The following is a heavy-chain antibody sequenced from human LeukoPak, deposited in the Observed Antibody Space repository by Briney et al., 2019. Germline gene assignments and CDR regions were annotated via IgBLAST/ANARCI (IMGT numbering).Heavy chain of an antibody. Sequence: GGSQRLSCEVSGITFRKYWMTWVRQAPGKGLEWVASINEDGSSKWYVDSVKGRFTVSRDNAENSLHLQLNSLRVDDTAVYYCTRDYSNARDYWGQGTLVTVSS. V-gene: IGHV3-7*01. CDR1: GITFRKYW. J-gene: IGHJ4*02. D-gene: IGHD2-21*01. CDR2: INEDGSSK. CDR3: TRDYSNARDY.